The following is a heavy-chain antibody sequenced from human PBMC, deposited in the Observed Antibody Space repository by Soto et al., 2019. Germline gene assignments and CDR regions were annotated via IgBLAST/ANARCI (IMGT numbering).Heavy chain of an antibody. V-gene: IGHV4-30-4*01. CDR1: GGSISSGDYY. CDR3: ARGLFAGNSLFDH. J-gene: IGHJ4*02. Sequence: LTCTVSGGSISSGDYYWSWIRQPPGKGLEWIGYIYYSGSTYYNPSLKSRVTISVDTSKNQFSLKLSSVTAADTAVYYCARGLFAGNSLFDHWGPGTLVTVSS. D-gene: IGHD4-4*01. CDR2: IYYSGST.